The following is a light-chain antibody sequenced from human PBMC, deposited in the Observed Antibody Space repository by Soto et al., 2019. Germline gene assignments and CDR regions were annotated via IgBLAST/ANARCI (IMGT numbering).Light chain of an antibody. CDR3: STWDDSLNGWV. J-gene: IGLJ3*02. V-gene: IGLV1-44*01. Sequence: SVLTQPPSASGTPGQRVAISCSGSSSNIGDNTVHWYQQLPGTAPKLLIYNNDRRPSGVPDRFSGSKSGTSASLAISGLQSEDEADYFCSTWDDSLNGWVFGGGTKVTVL. CDR1: SSNIGDNT. CDR2: NND.